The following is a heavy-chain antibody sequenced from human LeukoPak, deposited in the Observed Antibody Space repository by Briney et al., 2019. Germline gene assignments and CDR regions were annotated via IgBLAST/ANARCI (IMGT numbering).Heavy chain of an antibody. CDR3: AREWGTGRFDP. CDR1: GGSISSYY. V-gene: IGHV4-59*01. CDR2: IYYSGST. J-gene: IGHJ5*02. D-gene: IGHD1-1*01. Sequence: SETLSLTCTVSGGSISSYYWSWIRQPPGKGLEWIGYIYYSGSTNYNPSLKSQVTISVDTSKNQFSLKLSSVTAADTAVYYCAREWGTGRFDPWGQGTLVTVSS.